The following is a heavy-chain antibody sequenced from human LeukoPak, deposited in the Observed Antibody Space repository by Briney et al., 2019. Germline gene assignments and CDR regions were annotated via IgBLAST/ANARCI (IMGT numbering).Heavy chain of an antibody. V-gene: IGHV1-24*01. CDR3: ATDPASMVATGY. Sequence: ASVKVSCKVSGYTLTELSMHLVRQAPGKGLEWMGGFDPEDGETIYAQKFQGRVTMTEDTSTDTAYMELSSLRSEDTAVYYCATDPASMVATGYWGQGTLVTVSS. J-gene: IGHJ4*02. D-gene: IGHD5-12*01. CDR2: FDPEDGET. CDR1: GYTLTELS.